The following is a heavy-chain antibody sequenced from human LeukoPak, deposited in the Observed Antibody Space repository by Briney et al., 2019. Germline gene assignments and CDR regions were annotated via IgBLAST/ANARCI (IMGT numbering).Heavy chain of an antibody. V-gene: IGHV3-30*04. J-gene: IGHJ6*03. CDR2: ISDDGRDT. D-gene: IGHD6-6*01. CDR1: GFTFSTFP. CDR3: ARVGRVSIYPSYMDV. Sequence: PGGSLRLSCEASGFTFSTFPMHWVRQTPDKRLEWVAVISDDGRDTYYADSVKGRFTISRDNSKNTLYLQMNSLSPEDTAVVYCARVGRVSIYPSYMDVWGKGTTVTVFS.